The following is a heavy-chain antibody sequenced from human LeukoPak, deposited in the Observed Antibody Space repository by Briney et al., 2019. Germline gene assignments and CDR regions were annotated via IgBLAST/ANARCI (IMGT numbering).Heavy chain of an antibody. Sequence: GRSLRLSCAASGFTFSSYAMHWVRQAPGKGLEWVAVISYDGSNKYYADSVKGRFTISRDNSENTLYLQMNSLRAEDTAVYYCARDFAVTTGDYWGQGSLVTVSS. CDR1: GFTFSSYA. CDR2: ISYDGSNK. CDR3: ARDFAVTTGDY. J-gene: IGHJ4*02. D-gene: IGHD4-17*01. V-gene: IGHV3-30-3*01.